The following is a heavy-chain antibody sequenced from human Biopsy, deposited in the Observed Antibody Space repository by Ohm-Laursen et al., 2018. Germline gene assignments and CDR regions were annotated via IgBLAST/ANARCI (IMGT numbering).Heavy chain of an antibody. J-gene: IGHJ3*02. CDR3: AKIHCSGGSCYPNAFDM. D-gene: IGHD2-15*01. CDR2: ISWNSVGI. V-gene: IGHV3-9*01. CDR1: GFIFDDYA. Sequence: SLRLSCTASGFIFDDYAMHWVRQAPGKGLEWVSGISWNSVGIGYADSVKGRFTISRDNAKNFPYLEMNNLRPEDTALYYCAKIHCSGGSCYPNAFDMWGHGTRVTVS.